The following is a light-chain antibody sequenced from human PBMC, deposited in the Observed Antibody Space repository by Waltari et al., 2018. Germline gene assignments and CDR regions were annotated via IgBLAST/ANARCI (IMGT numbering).Light chain of an antibody. CDR1: QSVSSY. CDR3: QQRSNWRVT. CDR2: DAS. J-gene: IGKJ4*01. V-gene: IGKV3-11*01. Sequence: EIVLTQSPATLSLSPGERATLSSRASQSVSSYLAWYQQTPGQAPRLLIYDASNRATGIPARFSGSGSGTDFTLTISSLEPEDFAVYYCQQRSNWRVTFGGGTKLEIK.